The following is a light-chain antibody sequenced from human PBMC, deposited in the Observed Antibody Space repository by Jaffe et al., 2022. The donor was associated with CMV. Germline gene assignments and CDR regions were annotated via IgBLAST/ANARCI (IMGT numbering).Light chain of an antibody. J-gene: IGKJ4*01. Sequence: EIVMTQSPATLSVSPGERTTLSCRASQSVNTNLAWYQQKPGQAPRLLIYGASTRAPDIPAKFSGSGSETDFTLTISSLQSEDFAVYYCQQYLKWPLTFGGGTKVEI. CDR2: GAS. CDR1: QSVNTN. V-gene: IGKV3-15*01. CDR3: QQYLKWPLT.